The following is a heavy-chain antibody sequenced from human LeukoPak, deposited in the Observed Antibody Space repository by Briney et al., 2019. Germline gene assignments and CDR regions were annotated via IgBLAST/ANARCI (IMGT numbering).Heavy chain of an antibody. CDR1: GFTFSSYA. J-gene: IGHJ4*02. CDR3: AKDGKDSSSWSYYYDRSRYYYHFGY. V-gene: IGHV3-23*01. CDR2: ISGSGGST. D-gene: IGHD3-22*01. Sequence: VGSLRLSCAASGFTFSSYAMSWVRQAPGKGLEWVSAISGSGGSTYYADSVKGRFTISRDNSKNTLYLQMNSLRAEDTAVYYCAKDGKDSSSWSYYYDRSRYYYHFGYWGQGTLVTVSS.